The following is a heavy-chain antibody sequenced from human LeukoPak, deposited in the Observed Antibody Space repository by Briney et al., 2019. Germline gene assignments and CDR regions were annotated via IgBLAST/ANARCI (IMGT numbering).Heavy chain of an antibody. CDR2: INPNSGDT. CDR3: ARGSSSYTYYFDY. CDR1: GYTFLGYY. Sequence: GASVKVSCKASGYTFLGYYLHWVRQAPGQGLEWMGWINPNSGDTKYAQKFRDRVTLTRDTSIDTAYMGLSGLTSDDTAVYYCARGSSSYTYYFDYWGQGTLVTVSA. V-gene: IGHV1-2*02. D-gene: IGHD3-16*01. J-gene: IGHJ4*02.